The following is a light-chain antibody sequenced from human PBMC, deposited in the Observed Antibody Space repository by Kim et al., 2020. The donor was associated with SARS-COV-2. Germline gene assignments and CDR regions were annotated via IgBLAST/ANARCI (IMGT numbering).Light chain of an antibody. Sequence: DIQMTQSPSSLSASVGDRVTITCRASQGIANYLAWYQQKPGKVPKLLISAASTLQSGVPSRFSGSGFGTDFTLTISSLQPEDVAAYYCQKYDTAPHTFGQGTKVDIK. CDR2: AAS. CDR3: QKYDTAPHT. J-gene: IGKJ1*01. V-gene: IGKV1-27*01. CDR1: QGIANY.